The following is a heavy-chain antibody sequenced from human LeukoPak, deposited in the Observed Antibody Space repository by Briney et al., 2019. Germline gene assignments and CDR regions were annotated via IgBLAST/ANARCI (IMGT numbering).Heavy chain of an antibody. Sequence: ASVKVSCKASGYTFTGYYMHWVRQAPGQGLEWMGWISAYNGNTNCAQKLQGRVTMTTDTSTSTAYMELRSLRSDDTAVYYCARGYYYDSSGYYYLAFDIWGQGTMVTVSS. J-gene: IGHJ3*02. CDR3: ARGYYYDSSGYYYLAFDI. V-gene: IGHV1-18*04. D-gene: IGHD3-22*01. CDR1: GYTFTGYY. CDR2: ISAYNGNT.